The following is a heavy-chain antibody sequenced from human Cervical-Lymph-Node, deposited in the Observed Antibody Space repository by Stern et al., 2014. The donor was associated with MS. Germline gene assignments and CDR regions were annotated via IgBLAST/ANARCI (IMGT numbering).Heavy chain of an antibody. CDR2: INTNTGDP. CDR3: AREAYGDYDYYGMDV. D-gene: IGHD4-17*01. Sequence: QVQLGQSGSELKKPGASVKVSCTASGYTFTDYAVNWVRQAPGQGLEWMAWINTNTGDPTYAQGFTGRVVLSLDTSVSTAYLQISSLKAEDTAVYYCAREAYGDYDYYGMDVWGQGTTVTVSS. J-gene: IGHJ6*02. CDR1: GYTFTDYA. V-gene: IGHV7-4-1*02.